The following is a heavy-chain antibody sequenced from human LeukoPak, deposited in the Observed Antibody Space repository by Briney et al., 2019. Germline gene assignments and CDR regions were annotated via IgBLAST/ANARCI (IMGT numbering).Heavy chain of an antibody. CDR2: ITWNSGDI. J-gene: IGHJ4*02. Sequence: PGRSLRLSCAASGFSFDDYAMHWVRQAPGKGLEWVSGITWNSGDIDYADSVKGRFIISRDNAKNSLFLQMNSLRAEDTAVYYCATPRNYYADWGQGTLVTVSS. CDR3: ATPRNYYAD. V-gene: IGHV3-9*01. CDR1: GFSFDDYA.